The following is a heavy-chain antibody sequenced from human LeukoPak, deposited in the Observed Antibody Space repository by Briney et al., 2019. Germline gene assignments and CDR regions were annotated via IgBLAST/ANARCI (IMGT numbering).Heavy chain of an antibody. CDR3: ARARDYYGSGSRTNYY. J-gene: IGHJ4*02. CDR1: GFTVSSNY. CDR2: IYSGGST. Sequence: PGGSLRLSCAASGFTVSSNYKSWVRQAPGKGLEWVSVIYSGGSTYYADSVKGRFTISRDNSKNTLYLQMNSLRAEDTAVYYCARARDYYGSGSRTNYYWGQGTLVTVSS. D-gene: IGHD3-10*01. V-gene: IGHV3-66*01.